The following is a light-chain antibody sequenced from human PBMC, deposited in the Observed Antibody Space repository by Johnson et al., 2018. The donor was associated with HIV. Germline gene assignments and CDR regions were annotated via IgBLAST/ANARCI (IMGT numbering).Light chain of an antibody. CDR1: SSNIGNNY. Sequence: QSVLTQPPSVSAAPGQKVTISCSGSSSNIGNNYVSWYQQLPGTAPKLLIYDNKKRPSGSPDRFSGSKSGTSATLGITGLQTGDEADYYCGTWDSSLRVGFFGTGTKVTVL. CDR3: GTWDSSLRVGF. CDR2: DNK. J-gene: IGLJ1*01. V-gene: IGLV1-51*01.